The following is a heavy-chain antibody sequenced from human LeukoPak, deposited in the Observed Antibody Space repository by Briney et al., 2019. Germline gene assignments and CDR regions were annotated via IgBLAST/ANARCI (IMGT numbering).Heavy chain of an antibody. J-gene: IGHJ5*02. V-gene: IGHV4-59*06. Sequence: PSETLSLTCTVSGGSISSYYWSWIRQPPGKGLEWIGYIYYSGSTYYNPSLKSRVTISVDTSKNQFSLKLSSVTAADTAVYYCARALRIAAAGILSWFDPWGQGTLVTVSS. CDR3: ARALRIAAAGILSWFDP. D-gene: IGHD6-13*01. CDR2: IYYSGST. CDR1: GGSISSYY.